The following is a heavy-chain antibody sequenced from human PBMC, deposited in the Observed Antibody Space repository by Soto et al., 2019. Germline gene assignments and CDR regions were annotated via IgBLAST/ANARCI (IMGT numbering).Heavy chain of an antibody. CDR3: ARDKSYGGI. V-gene: IGHV3-7*01. Sequence: GSLRLSCAASGFTFSGYWMTWVRQAPGKGLEWIANIKGDGSEKHYADSVKGRFTISRDNAKNSLYLQANSLRVEDTAVYYCARDKSYGGIWGQGTMVTVSS. D-gene: IGHD3-16*01. J-gene: IGHJ3*02. CDR1: GFTFSGYW. CDR2: IKGDGSEK.